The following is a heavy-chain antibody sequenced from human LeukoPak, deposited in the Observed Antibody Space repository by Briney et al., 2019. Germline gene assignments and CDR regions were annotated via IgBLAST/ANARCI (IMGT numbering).Heavy chain of an antibody. CDR3: ARHGSIREGRWWFDL. CDR2: IYYTGST. Sequence: AETLSLTCAVSGGSISSYYWSWIRQAPGKGLEWVGYIYYTGSTNYNAPLTSLVTISLDTPNYQISLKLSSETAADTAVYYCARHGSIREGRWWFDLWGQGTLVTVSS. J-gene: IGHJ5*02. V-gene: IGHV4-59*08. D-gene: IGHD4-23*01. CDR1: GGSISSYY.